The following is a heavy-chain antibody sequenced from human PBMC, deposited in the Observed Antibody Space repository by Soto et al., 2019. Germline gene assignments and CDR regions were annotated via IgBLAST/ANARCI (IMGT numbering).Heavy chain of an antibody. CDR2: IYYTGNT. CDR3: ASEVSSTDGMDV. Sequence: SETLSLTCTVSGDSSVSSSSYYWGWIRQPPGKGLEWIGSIYYTGNTFYSPSFRSRLTISVDTSKSQFSLKLRSVTAADTATYYCASEVSSTDGMDVWGHGTTVTVSS. CDR1: GDSSVSSSSYY. D-gene: IGHD2-15*01. V-gene: IGHV4-39*01. J-gene: IGHJ6*02.